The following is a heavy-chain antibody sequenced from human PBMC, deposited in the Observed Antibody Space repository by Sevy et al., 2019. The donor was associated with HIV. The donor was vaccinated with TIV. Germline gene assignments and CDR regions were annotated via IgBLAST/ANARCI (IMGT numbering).Heavy chain of an antibody. Sequence: GGSLRLSCAASGFTFNNYAMTWVRQAPGKGLEWVSAVSGGGDTTYYADSVKGRFTISRDNSKNTLYLQMNSLRVEDTAVYYCARDSGDCTNGVCYFDYWGQGTLVTVSS. CDR3: ARDSGDCTNGVCYFDY. CDR1: GFTFNNYA. V-gene: IGHV3-23*01. CDR2: VSGGGDTT. D-gene: IGHD2-8*01. J-gene: IGHJ4*02.